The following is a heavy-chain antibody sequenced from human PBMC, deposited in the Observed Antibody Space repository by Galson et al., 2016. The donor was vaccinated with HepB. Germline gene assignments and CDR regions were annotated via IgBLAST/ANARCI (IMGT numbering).Heavy chain of an antibody. V-gene: IGHV1-18*01. J-gene: IGHJ3*02. CDR2: ISAYNGNT. Sequence: SVKVSCKASGYTFTSYGISWVRQAPGQGLEWMGWISAYNGNTNYAQKLQVRATMTTDTSTSTAYMELRSLRSDDTAVYYCARGLGTTNFGIIMPEGEAFDIWGQGTMVTVSS. CDR1: GYTFTSYG. CDR3: ARGLGTTNFGIIMPEGEAFDI. D-gene: IGHD3-3*01.